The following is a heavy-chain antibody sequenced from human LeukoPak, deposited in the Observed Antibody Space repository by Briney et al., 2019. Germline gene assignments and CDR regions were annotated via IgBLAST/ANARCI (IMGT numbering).Heavy chain of an antibody. CDR1: GFTFTSFT. CDR3: ATNWSPPAHIAVAGAIDY. J-gene: IGHJ4*02. CDR2: ISTSSSYI. D-gene: IGHD6-19*01. Sequence: PGGSLRLSCAASGFTFTSFTMNWVRQAPGKGLEWVSSISTSSSYIYYADSVKGRSTISRDNARNSLYLQMNSLRAEDTAVYYCATNWSPPAHIAVAGAIDYWGQGTLVTVSS. V-gene: IGHV3-21*01.